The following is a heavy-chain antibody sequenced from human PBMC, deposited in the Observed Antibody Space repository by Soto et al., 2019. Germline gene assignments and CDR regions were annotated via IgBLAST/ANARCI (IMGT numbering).Heavy chain of an antibody. V-gene: IGHV4-4*02. CDR3: ASTTGMAGIGMDV. J-gene: IGHJ6*02. CDR1: GGSISTSNW. CDR2: VYRTGST. Sequence: SETLSLTCAVSGGSISTSNWWSWVRQPPGKGLEWIGEVYRTGSTNYNPSLESRLTISVDKSKNQFSLKLTSVTAADTAVYYCASTTGMAGIGMDVWGQGTTVTVSS. D-gene: IGHD5-18*01.